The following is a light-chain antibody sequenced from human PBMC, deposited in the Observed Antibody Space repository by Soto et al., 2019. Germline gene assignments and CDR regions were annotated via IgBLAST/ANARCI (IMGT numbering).Light chain of an antibody. CDR3: QQRSNWLT. CDR1: QSVSSY. Sequence: EIVLTQSPATLSLSPGERATLSYRASQSVSSYLAWYQQKPGQAPRLLIYEASSRATGIPARFSGSGSGTDFTLTISSLEPEDFAVYYCQQRSNWLTFGGGTKVEIK. J-gene: IGKJ4*01. CDR2: EAS. V-gene: IGKV3-11*01.